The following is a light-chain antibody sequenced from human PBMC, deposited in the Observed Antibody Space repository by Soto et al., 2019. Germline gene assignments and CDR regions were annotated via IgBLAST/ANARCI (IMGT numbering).Light chain of an antibody. V-gene: IGLV2-14*01. J-gene: IGLJ2*01. CDR1: SSDVGGYNY. CDR2: EVS. CDR3: SSHTSNSTLV. Sequence: QSVLTQPASVSGSPGQSITISCTGTSSDVGGYNYISWYQQHPGKAPKLMIYEVSNRPSGVSNRFSGSKSDNTASLTISGLQAEDEADYYCSSHTSNSTLVFGGGTKVTVL.